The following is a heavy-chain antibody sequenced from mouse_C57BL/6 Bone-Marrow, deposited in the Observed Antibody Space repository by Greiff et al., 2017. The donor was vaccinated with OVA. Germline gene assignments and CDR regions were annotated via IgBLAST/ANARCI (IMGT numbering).Heavy chain of an antibody. V-gene: IGHV1-50*01. J-gene: IGHJ1*03. CDR3: ARGGYYGSSSRCYWYFDV. CDR1: GYTFTSYW. CDR2: IDPSDSYT. Sequence: QVQLQQPGAELVKPGASVKLSCKASGYTFTSYWMQWVKQRPGQGLEWIGEIDPSDSYTNYNQKFKGKATLTVDKSSSTAYMELRSLTSEDSAVYYCARGGYYGSSSRCYWYFDVWGTGTTVTVSS. D-gene: IGHD1-1*01.